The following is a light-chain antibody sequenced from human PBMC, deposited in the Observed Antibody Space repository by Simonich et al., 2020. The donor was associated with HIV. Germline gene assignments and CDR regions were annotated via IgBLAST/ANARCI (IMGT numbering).Light chain of an antibody. CDR3: QQSYSTT. V-gene: IGKV1-39*01. J-gene: IGKJ4*01. CDR2: AAS. CDR1: QSISRY. Sequence: DIQMTQSPSSLSASVGDRVTITCRASQSISRYLNWYQQKPGKAPKLLSYAASSLQSGVPSRFSGSGSGTDFTLTISSLQPEDFATYYCQQSYSTTFGGGTKVEIK.